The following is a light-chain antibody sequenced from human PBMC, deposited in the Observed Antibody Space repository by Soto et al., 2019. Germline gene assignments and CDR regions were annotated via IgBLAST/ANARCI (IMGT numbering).Light chain of an antibody. CDR3: SSYTRSTTLI. V-gene: IGLV2-14*01. CDR1: SSDVGAWNF. Sequence: QSVLTQPASVSGSPGQSVTISCTGTSSDVGAWNFVSWYQQHPGKAPKLMIYGVSSRPSGVSDRFSGSKSGDTASLTISGLQPEDEADYYCSSYTRSTTLIFGGRTKVTVL. CDR2: GVS. J-gene: IGLJ2*01.